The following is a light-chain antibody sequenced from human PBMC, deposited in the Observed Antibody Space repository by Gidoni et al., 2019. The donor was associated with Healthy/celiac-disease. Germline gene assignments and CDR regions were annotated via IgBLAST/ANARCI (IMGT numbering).Light chain of an antibody. CDR3: QQSYSTPYT. Sequence: DIQMTQSPSSLSASVGDRLTIPCRASQSISSYLNWYQQKPGKAPKLLIYAASSLQSGVPSRFSVSGSETDFTLTISCLLPEDFATYYCQQSYSTPYTFGQGTKLEIK. CDR1: QSISSY. V-gene: IGKV1-39*01. CDR2: AAS. J-gene: IGKJ2*01.